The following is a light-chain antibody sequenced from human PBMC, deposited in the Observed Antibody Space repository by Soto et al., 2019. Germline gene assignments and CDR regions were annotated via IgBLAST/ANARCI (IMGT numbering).Light chain of an antibody. J-gene: IGKJ1*01. CDR3: QQYRT. Sequence: ENVLTQYPGTLSLSPGERATLSCRASQSVSSSSLAWYQQNPGQAPRLLIYEASSRATGIPDRFSGSGSGTDFTLTISRLEPEDFAVYYCQQYRTFGQGTKVDIK. CDR2: EAS. CDR1: QSVSSSS. V-gene: IGKV3-20*01.